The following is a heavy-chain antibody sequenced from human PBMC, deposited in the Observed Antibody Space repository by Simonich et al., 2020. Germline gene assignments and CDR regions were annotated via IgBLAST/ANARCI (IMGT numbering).Heavy chain of an antibody. D-gene: IGHD3-16*01. CDR1: GGSFSGYY. CDR3: ARPLGIVWAFDI. V-gene: IGHV4-34*01. J-gene: IGHJ3*02. CDR2: INHSGST. Sequence: QVQLQQWGAGLLKPSDTLSLTCAVYGGSFSGYYWSWIRQPPGKGLEWIWEINHSGSTNYNPSLKSRVTISVDTSKNQFSLKLSSVAAADTAVYYCARPLGIVWAFDIWGQGTMVTVSS.